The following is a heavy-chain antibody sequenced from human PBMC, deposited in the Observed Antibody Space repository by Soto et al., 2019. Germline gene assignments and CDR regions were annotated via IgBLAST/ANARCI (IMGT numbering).Heavy chain of an antibody. J-gene: IGHJ4*02. CDR1: GFTFSNCA. V-gene: IGHV3-23*01. D-gene: IGHD5-18*01. Sequence: PGGSLRLSCAASGFTFSNCAMNWVRQAPGKGLEWVSGISGSTGNTYYADSLKGRFTISRDNSKNTVYLQMHSLRAEDTALYYCAKGEDSFGFTRFDFWGQGNLVTVSS. CDR2: ISGSTGNT. CDR3: AKGEDSFGFTRFDF.